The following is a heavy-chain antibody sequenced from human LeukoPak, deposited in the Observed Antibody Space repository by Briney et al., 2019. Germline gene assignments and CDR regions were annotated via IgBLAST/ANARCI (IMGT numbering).Heavy chain of an antibody. CDR3: AKLSWSSDFDY. D-gene: IGHD2/OR15-2a*01. V-gene: IGHV3-74*01. CDR1: GFTFSNYW. CDR2: MNSDGSTT. J-gene: IGHJ4*02. Sequence: GGSLRLSCAASGFTFSNYWMYWVRQAPGKGLVWVSRMNSDGSTTNYADSVKGRFTISRDNAKNTLHLQMNSLRAEDTAVYYCAKLSWSSDFDYWGQGTLVTVSS.